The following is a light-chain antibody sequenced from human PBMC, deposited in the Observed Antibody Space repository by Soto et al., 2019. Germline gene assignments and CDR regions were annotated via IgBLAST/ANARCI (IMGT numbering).Light chain of an antibody. J-gene: IGLJ2*01. Sequence: QSVLTQPASVSGSPGQSITISCTGTSSDVGSYNLVSWYQQHPGKAPKLMIYEGSKRPSGVSNRFSGSKSGNTASLTISGLQAEDEADYYCCSYAGSRRVFGGWTQLTVL. CDR3: CSYAGSRRV. CDR1: SSDVGSYNL. CDR2: EGS. V-gene: IGLV2-23*01.